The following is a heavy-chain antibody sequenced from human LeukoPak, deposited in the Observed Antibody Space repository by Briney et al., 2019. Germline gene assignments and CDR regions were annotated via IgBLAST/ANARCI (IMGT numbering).Heavy chain of an antibody. J-gene: IGHJ4*02. Sequence: SETLSLTCTVSGGSISSGGYYWSWIRQHPGKGLEWIGYIYYSGSTYYNPSLKSRVTISADTSKNQFSLKLSSVTAADTAVYYCAQSYDWSYYYWGQGTLVTVSS. CDR1: GGSISSGGYY. CDR2: IYYSGST. CDR3: AQSYDWSYYY. V-gene: IGHV4-31*03. D-gene: IGHD1-26*01.